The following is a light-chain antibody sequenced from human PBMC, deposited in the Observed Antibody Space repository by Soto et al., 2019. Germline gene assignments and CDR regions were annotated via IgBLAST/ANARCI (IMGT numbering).Light chain of an antibody. CDR3: QAWDSSTAV. Sequence: SYELTQPPSVSVSPGQTASITCSGDKLGHKYACWYQQKPGQSPVLVIYQDNKRPSGIPERLSGSNSGNTATLTISGTQAMDEADYYCQAWDSSTAVFGGGTQRTVL. J-gene: IGLJ7*01. V-gene: IGLV3-1*01. CDR2: QDN. CDR1: KLGHKY.